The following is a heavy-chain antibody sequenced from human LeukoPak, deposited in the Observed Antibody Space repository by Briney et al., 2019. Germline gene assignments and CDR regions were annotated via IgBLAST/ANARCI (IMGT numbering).Heavy chain of an antibody. V-gene: IGHV3-48*03. D-gene: IGHD3-16*01. J-gene: IGHJ6*03. CDR1: GFSFSSYE. CDR3: ARVGTYDTPDSHYRYMDV. CDR2: IGSSGSTV. Sequence: QAGGSLRLSCAASGFSFSSYEMNWVRQAPGKGLEWVSYIGSSGSTVYYADSVKGRFTISRDNAKNSLYLQMNSLRAEDTAVYYCARVGTYDTPDSHYRYMDVWGKGTTVTVSS.